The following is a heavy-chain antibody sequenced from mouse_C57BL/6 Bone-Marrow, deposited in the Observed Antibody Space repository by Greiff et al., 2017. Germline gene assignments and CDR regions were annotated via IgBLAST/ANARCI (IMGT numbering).Heavy chain of an antibody. J-gene: IGHJ3*01. CDR2: IDPENGDT. D-gene: IGHD2-13*01. V-gene: IGHV14-4*01. CDR3: TTGLWFAY. Sequence: VQLQQSGAELVRPGASVKLSCTASGFNIKDAYMHWVKQRPEQDLEWIGWIDPENGDTEYASKFQGKATITADTSSNTAYLQLSSLTSEDTAVDYCTTGLWFAYWGQGTLVTVSA. CDR1: GFNIKDAY.